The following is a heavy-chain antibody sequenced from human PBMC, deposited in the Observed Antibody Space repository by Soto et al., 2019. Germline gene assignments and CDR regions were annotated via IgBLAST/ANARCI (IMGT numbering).Heavy chain of an antibody. D-gene: IGHD3-10*01. Sequence: PSETLSLTCTVSGGSISSDYWSWIRQPPGKGLEWIGYIYYSGSTNYNPSLKSRVTISVDTSKNQFSLKLSSVTAADTAVYYCARTEMVRGVIITMAPLYYFDYWGQGTLVTVSS. J-gene: IGHJ4*02. CDR2: IYYSGST. CDR1: GGSISSDY. CDR3: ARTEMVRGVIITMAPLYYFDY. V-gene: IGHV4-59*01.